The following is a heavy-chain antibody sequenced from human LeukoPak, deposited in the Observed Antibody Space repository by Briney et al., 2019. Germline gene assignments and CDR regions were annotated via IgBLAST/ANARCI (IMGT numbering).Heavy chain of an antibody. CDR1: GFTFSGSA. CDR3: SRQAACSGGSCDYPKLDF. CDR2: IRSKAKSYAT. V-gene: IGHV3-73*01. Sequence: GGSLRLSCAASGFTFSGSAMHWVRQASGKGLEWVGRIRSKAKSYATTYGASVKGRFTISRDDSKNTAYLQLNSLKTEDTAVYYCSRQAACSGGSCDYPKLDFWGQRTLVTVSS. D-gene: IGHD2-15*01. J-gene: IGHJ4*02.